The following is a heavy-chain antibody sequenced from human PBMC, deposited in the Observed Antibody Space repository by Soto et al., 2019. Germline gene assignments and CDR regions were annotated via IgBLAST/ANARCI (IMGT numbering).Heavy chain of an antibody. Sequence: QVQLQESGPGLVKPSETLSLTCTVSGGSISSYYWSWIRQPPGKGLEWIGYIYYSGSTNYNPSLKRRVTISVDTSKNQFSLKLSSVTAADTAVYYCARRYCSSTSCYGRYNWFDPWGQGTLVTVSS. D-gene: IGHD2-2*01. CDR1: GGSISSYY. V-gene: IGHV4-59*01. CDR3: ARRYCSSTSCYGRYNWFDP. CDR2: IYYSGST. J-gene: IGHJ5*02.